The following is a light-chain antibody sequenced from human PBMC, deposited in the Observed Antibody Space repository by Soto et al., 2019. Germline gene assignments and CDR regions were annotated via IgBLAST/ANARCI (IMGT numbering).Light chain of an antibody. Sequence: EIVLTQSPATLSLSPGERSTLSCSASQSVSSYLAWYQQKPGQAPRLLIYEASNRATGIPARFSGSGSGTDFTLTISSLEPEDFVVYSCQQRSNWPPGLTFGGGTKVEIK. V-gene: IGKV3-11*01. CDR3: QQRSNWPPGLT. CDR1: QSVSSY. J-gene: IGKJ4*01. CDR2: EAS.